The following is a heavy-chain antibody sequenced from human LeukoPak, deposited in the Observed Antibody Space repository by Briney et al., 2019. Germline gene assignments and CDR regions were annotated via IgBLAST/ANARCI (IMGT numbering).Heavy chain of an antibody. V-gene: IGHV4-39*01. CDR1: GGSISSRSYY. CDR3: ARQESSGWYGGFDP. Sequence: SETLSLTCTVSGGSISSRSYYWGWIRQSPGKGLEWIGTIYYSGTTYYNPSLKSRVTISVDTSKNHFSLKLSSVTAADTAMYYCARQESSGWYGGFDPWGQGTLVTVSS. D-gene: IGHD6-19*01. CDR2: IYYSGTT. J-gene: IGHJ5*02.